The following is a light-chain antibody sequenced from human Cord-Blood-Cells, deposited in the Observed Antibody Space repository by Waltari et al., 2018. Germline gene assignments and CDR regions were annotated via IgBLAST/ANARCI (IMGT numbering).Light chain of an antibody. Sequence: IRMSQSPSSLSASTGGRVTITCRASQGISSYLAWYQQKPGKAPKLLIYAASTLQSGVPARFSGSGSGTDFTLTISCLQSEDFATYYCQQYYSYPWTFGQGTKVEIK. CDR3: QQYYSYPWT. J-gene: IGKJ1*01. CDR1: QGISSY. V-gene: IGKV1-8*01. CDR2: AAS.